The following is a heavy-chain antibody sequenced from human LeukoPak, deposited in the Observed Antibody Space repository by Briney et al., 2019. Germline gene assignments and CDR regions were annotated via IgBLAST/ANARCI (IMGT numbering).Heavy chain of an antibody. CDR3: ARLRAAAAGTCDF. CDR1: GYNFTSYL. Sequence: GESLKISCKGSGYNFTSYLIGWVGQMAGKGLEWVGIIYPCDSDTRYSPSFQGQVTISADKSISTAYLQWSSLKASDTAMYYCARLRAAAAGTCDFWGQGTLVTVSS. CDR2: IYPCDSDT. J-gene: IGHJ4*02. D-gene: IGHD6-13*01. V-gene: IGHV5-51*01.